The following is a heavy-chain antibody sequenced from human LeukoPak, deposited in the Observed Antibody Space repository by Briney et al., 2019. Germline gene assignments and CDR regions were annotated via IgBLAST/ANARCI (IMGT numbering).Heavy chain of an antibody. CDR3: AVGQYGDPRFDY. CDR2: INHSGST. D-gene: IGHD4-17*01. V-gene: IGHV4-34*01. Sequence: SETLSLTCAVYGGSFSGYYWSWIRQPPGKGLEWIGEINHSGSTNYNPSLKSRVTISVDTSKNQFSLKLSSVTAADTAVYYCAVGQYGDPRFDYWGQGTLVTVSS. CDR1: GGSFSGYY. J-gene: IGHJ4*02.